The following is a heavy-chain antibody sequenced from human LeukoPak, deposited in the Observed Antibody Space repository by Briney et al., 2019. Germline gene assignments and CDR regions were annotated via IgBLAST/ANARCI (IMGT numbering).Heavy chain of an antibody. D-gene: IGHD1-26*01. Sequence: PGGSLRLSCVASGFTFNNYAMTWVRQAPGKGLEWVSAISGSGYSTYYADSVKGRFTISRDNFKNTLYLQMNSLRAEDTAVYYCAKGDGYSGSYFAPYHDAFDIWGQGTMVTVSS. J-gene: IGHJ3*02. CDR3: AKGDGYSGSYFAPYHDAFDI. CDR1: GFTFNNYA. V-gene: IGHV3-23*01. CDR2: ISGSGYST.